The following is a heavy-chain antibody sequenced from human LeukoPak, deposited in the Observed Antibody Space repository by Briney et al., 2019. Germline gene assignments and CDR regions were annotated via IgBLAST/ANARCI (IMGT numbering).Heavy chain of an antibody. J-gene: IGHJ6*02. CDR3: ARVEWEYTAMVTGPRGMDV. Sequence: ASVKVSCKASGYTFTSYYMHWVRQAPGQGLEWMGIINPSGGSTSYAQEFQGRVTMTRDTSTSTVYMELSRLRSEDTAVYYCARVEWEYTAMVTGPRGMDVWGQGTTVTVSS. V-gene: IGHV1-46*01. CDR1: GYTFTSYY. D-gene: IGHD5-18*01. CDR2: INPSGGST.